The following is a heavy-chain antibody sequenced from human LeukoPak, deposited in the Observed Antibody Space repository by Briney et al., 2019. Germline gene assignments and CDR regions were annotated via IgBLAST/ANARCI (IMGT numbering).Heavy chain of an antibody. D-gene: IGHD4-17*01. CDR3: TKSRAPDYGDSSHYFYY. V-gene: IGHV3-9*01. Sequence: GGSLRLSCAASGFTFDDYAMHWVRQAPGRGLEWVSGITWNSGSRGYVDSVKGRFTISRDNAENSLYLQMNSLRAEDTALYYCTKSRAPDYGDSSHYFYYWGQGTLVTVSS. CDR2: ITWNSGSR. J-gene: IGHJ4*02. CDR1: GFTFDDYA.